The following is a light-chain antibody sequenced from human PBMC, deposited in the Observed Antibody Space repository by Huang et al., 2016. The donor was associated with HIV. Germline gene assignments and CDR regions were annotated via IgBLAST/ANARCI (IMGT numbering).Light chain of an antibody. CDR3: LQHYTYPWT. V-gene: IGKV1-17*03. Sequence: DIQMTQSPFAMVASVGDRVTITCRASQDISNYLAWFQQKPGKGPKRLIYAASNLQTGVPSRFSGSGSWAEFTLTISSLQPEDFASYYCLQHYTYPWTFGQGTKVEIK. CDR2: AAS. CDR1: QDISNY. J-gene: IGKJ1*01.